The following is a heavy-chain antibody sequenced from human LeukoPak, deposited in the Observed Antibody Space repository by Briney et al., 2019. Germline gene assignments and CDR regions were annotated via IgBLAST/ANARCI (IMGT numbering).Heavy chain of an antibody. V-gene: IGHV3-23*01. CDR1: GFTFSSYA. CDR2: ISGSGGST. CDR3: AKEGPDPGKKAGIAAAGGDY. D-gene: IGHD6-13*01. Sequence: QSGGSLRLSCAASGFTFSSYAMSWVRQAPGKGLEWVSAISGSGGSTYYADSVKGRFTISRDNSKNTLYLQMNSLRAEDTAVYYCAKEGPDPGKKAGIAAAGGDYWGQGTLVTVSS. J-gene: IGHJ4*02.